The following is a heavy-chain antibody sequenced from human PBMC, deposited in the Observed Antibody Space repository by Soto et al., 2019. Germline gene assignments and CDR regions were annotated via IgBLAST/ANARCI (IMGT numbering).Heavy chain of an antibody. CDR3: ETSYGSGYRAFDY. CDR2: INPILSIS. V-gene: IGHV1-69*02. D-gene: IGHD3-10*01. J-gene: IGHJ4*02. CDR1: GDTFNFYT. Sequence: QVQLVQSGAEVKKPGSSVRVSCKASGDTFNFYTINWVRQAPGLGREWMGRINPILSISTYAQNFRGRVTIIADKSTTTAYMELSGLRSEDTAMYYCETSYGSGYRAFDYWGQGALVTVSS.